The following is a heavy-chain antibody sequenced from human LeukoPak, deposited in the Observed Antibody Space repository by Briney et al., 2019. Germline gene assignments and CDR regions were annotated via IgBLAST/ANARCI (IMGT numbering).Heavy chain of an antibody. CDR2: MNGDGSIT. CDR3: ARAGNFYFDY. Sequence: GGSLRLSCAASGFTFSTSWIHWVRHAPGQGLVWVSRMNGDGSITDYADSVKGRFTISRDNAKNTLYLQMNSLRVNDTAVYYCARAGNFYFDYWGQGALVTVSS. J-gene: IGHJ4*02. D-gene: IGHD1-7*01. V-gene: IGHV3-74*01. CDR1: GFTFSTSW.